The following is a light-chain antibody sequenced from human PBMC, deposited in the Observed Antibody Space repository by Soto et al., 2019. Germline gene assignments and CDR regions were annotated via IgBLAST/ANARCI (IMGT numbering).Light chain of an antibody. V-gene: IGLV1-44*01. J-gene: IGLJ3*02. Sequence: QAVVTQPPSASGTPGQRVTISCSGSSSNIGSNTVSWYQQLPGTAPKLLIYSNNQRPSGVPDRFNGSKSGTSASLAISGLQSEDEAAFFCASWDDSLNGWVFGGGTKLTVL. CDR1: SSNIGSNT. CDR2: SNN. CDR3: ASWDDSLNGWV.